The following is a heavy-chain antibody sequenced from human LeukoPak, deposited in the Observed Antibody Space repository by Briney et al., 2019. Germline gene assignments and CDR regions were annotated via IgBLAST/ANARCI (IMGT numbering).Heavy chain of an antibody. CDR3: ARFQYCSGGSCYRLGDY. J-gene: IGHJ4*02. Sequence: PGRSLRLSCAASGFTFSTYAMHWVRQAPGKGLEWVAVIWHDGSNKYYADSVKGRFTISRDNFKNTLYLQMDSLRAEDTAVYYCARFQYCSGGSCYRLGDYWGQGTLVTVSS. D-gene: IGHD2-15*01. CDR1: GFTFSTYA. V-gene: IGHV3-33*01. CDR2: IWHDGSNK.